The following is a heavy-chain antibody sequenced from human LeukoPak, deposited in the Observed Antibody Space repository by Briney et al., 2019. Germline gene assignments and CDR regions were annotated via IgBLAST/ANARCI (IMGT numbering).Heavy chain of an antibody. CDR3: ARRDGSNFIDY. CDR2: IYPGDSDT. Sequence: GESLKISCKGSGYSFTSYWIGWVRQMPGKGLEWMGIIYPGDSDTRYSPSFQGQVTFSADKSISTAYLQWGSLRASDTAIYYCARRDGSNFIDYWGQGTLVTVSS. J-gene: IGHJ4*02. V-gene: IGHV5-51*01. CDR1: GYSFTSYW. D-gene: IGHD5-24*01.